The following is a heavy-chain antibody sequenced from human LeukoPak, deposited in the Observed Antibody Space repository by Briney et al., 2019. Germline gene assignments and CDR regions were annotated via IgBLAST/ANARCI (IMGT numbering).Heavy chain of an antibody. J-gene: IGHJ4*02. D-gene: IGHD7-27*01. CDR2: AYYRSKWNY. Sequence: SQTLSLTCAISGDSVSTNSGAWSWIRQSPSRGLEWLGRAYYRSKWNYHYAESVKSRITINTNTSRNQFSLHLSSVSPEDRAVYYCTGGGDWGRGYYFDYWGQGTLVTVSS. CDR1: GDSVSTNSGA. V-gene: IGHV6-1*01. CDR3: TGGGDWGRGYYFDY.